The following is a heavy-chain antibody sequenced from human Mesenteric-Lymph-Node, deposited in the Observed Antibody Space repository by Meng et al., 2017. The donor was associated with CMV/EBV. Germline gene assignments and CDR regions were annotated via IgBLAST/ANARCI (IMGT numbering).Heavy chain of an antibody. D-gene: IGHD2-15*01. V-gene: IGHV1-2*02. CDR1: GYTFTGYY. CDR2: INPNSGGT. J-gene: IGHJ6*02. CDR3: ARYCSGGSCYSGSFYYYGMDV. Sequence: ASVKVSCKASGYTFTGYYMHWVRQAPGQGLEWMGWINPNSGGTNYAQKFQGRVTMTRDTSISTAYMELSRLRSEDTAVYYCARYCSGGSCYSGSFYYYGMDVWGQGTTVTVSS.